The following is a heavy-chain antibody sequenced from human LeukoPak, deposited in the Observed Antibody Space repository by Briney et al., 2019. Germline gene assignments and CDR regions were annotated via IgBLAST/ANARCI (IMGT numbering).Heavy chain of an antibody. CDR2: IYYSGST. D-gene: IGHD3-3*01. Sequence: SETLSLTCTVSGGSVSSGSYYWSWIRQPPGKGLEWIGYIYYSGSTNYNPSLKSRVTISVDTSKNQFSLKLSSVTAADTAVYYCARGSPPYDYGMDVWGQGTTVTVSS. V-gene: IGHV4-61*01. J-gene: IGHJ6*02. CDR1: GGSVSSGSYY. CDR3: ARGSPPYDYGMDV.